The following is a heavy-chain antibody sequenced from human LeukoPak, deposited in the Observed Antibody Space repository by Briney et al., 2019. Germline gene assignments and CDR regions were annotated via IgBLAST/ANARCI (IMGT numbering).Heavy chain of an antibody. CDR2: ISYDGNNK. CDR1: GFTFSSYA. CDR3: AGDPAGTSHPDY. Sequence: GRSLRLSCAASGFTFSSYAMHWVRQAPGKGLEWVAVISYDGNNKYYADSVKGRFTISRDNSKNTLYLQMNSLRAEDTAVYYCAGDPAGTSHPDYWGQGTLVTVSS. J-gene: IGHJ4*02. V-gene: IGHV3-30*04.